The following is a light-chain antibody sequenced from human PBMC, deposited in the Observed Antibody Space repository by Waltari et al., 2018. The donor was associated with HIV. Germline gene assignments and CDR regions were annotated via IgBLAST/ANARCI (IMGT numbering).Light chain of an antibody. V-gene: IGKV3-15*01. Sequence: EIVMTQSPATLSVSPGERATLSCRASQSVSSNVAWYQQKPGQAPRLLIYGASTRATGIPARFSGSGSGTEFTLTISSLQSEDFAVYYCQQYNNWPPWTFGQGP. J-gene: IGKJ1*01. CDR3: QQYNNWPPWT. CDR2: GAS. CDR1: QSVSSN.